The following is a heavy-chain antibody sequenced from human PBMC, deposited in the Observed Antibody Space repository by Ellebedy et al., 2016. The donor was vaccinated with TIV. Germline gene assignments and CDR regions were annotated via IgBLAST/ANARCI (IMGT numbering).Heavy chain of an antibody. V-gene: IGHV4-30-2*03. D-gene: IGHD6-6*01. J-gene: IGHJ6*02. CDR2: IYHSGST. CDR1: GGSISSGAYS. CDR3: ARLAYSSSSRDYYYGMDV. Sequence: LRLXXTVSGGSISSGAYSWNWIRQPPGKGLEWIGCIYHSGSTYYNPSLKSRVTISVDTSKNQISLKLSSVTAADTAVYYCARLAYSSSSRDYYYGMDVWGQGTTVTVSS.